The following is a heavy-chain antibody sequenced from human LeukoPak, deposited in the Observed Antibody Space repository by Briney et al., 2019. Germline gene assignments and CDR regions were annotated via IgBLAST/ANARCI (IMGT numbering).Heavy chain of an antibody. CDR2: IYPGDSDT. CDR1: GYSFTSYW. D-gene: IGHD6-19*01. Sequence: GESLEISCKGSGYSFTSYWIGWVRQMPGKGLEWMGIIYPGDSDTRYSPSFQGQVTISADKSISTAYLQWSSLKASDTAMYYCAREAGRSGWYSDWFDPWGQGTLVTVSS. J-gene: IGHJ5*02. V-gene: IGHV5-51*01. CDR3: AREAGRSGWYSDWFDP.